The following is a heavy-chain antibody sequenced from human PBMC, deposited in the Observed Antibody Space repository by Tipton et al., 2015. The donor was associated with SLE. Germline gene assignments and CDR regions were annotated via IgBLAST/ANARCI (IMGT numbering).Heavy chain of an antibody. Sequence: TLSLTCTVSGGSVSSSSKYWAWIRQPPGKGLEWIGYIYYTGGTNYNLSLKSRVTISVDTSKNQFSLKLNSVTAADTAVYYCARRLPVAGQYWYFDLWGRGTLVTVSS. J-gene: IGHJ2*01. D-gene: IGHD6-19*01. CDR2: IYYTGGT. CDR1: GGSVSSSSKY. V-gene: IGHV4-61*01. CDR3: ARRLPVAGQYWYFDL.